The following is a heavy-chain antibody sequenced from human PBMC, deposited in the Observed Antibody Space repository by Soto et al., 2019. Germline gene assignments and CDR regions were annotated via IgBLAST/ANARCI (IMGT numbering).Heavy chain of an antibody. J-gene: IGHJ5*02. Sequence: GGSLRLSCASSGFGFGGKTMYWVRQAPGRGLEWVALIAPDGSQIYYADSVKGRFTISRDNSKNTLYLQMDNLRAEDTSLYLCATDIHATWLLNSWGQGTLVTVSS. CDR2: IAPDGSQI. CDR1: GFGFGGKT. D-gene: IGHD2-2*02. V-gene: IGHV3-30-3*02. CDR3: ATDIHATWLLNS.